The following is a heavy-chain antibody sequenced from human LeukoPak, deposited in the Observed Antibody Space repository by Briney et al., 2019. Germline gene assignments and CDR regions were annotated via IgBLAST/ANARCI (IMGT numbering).Heavy chain of an antibody. V-gene: IGHV4-59*01. Sequence: SETLSLTYTVSGVSISTYYWSWIRQPPGKGLEWIGYIYYSGNIYYSGNTNYNPSLKSRVTISIDTSKNQFSLKLSSVTAADTAVYYCARAGGGWSFDYWGQGTLVTVSS. J-gene: IGHJ4*02. CDR3: ARAGGGWSFDY. CDR1: GVSISTYY. D-gene: IGHD6-19*01. CDR2: IYYSGNIYYSGNT.